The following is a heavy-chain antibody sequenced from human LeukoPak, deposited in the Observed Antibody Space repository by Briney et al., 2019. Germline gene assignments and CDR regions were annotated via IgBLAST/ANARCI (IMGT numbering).Heavy chain of an antibody. CDR3: ARGPMIVVDAEHTFDY. CDR2: ISYDGNNK. Sequence: PGGSLRLSCAASGFTFSSYAMHWVRQAPGKGLQWVAVISYDGNNKYYADSVKGRFIISRDNSKNTLYLQMNSLRAEDTAVYYCARGPMIVVDAEHTFDYWGQGTLVTISS. CDR1: GFTFSSYA. J-gene: IGHJ4*02. D-gene: IGHD3-22*01. V-gene: IGHV3-30-3*01.